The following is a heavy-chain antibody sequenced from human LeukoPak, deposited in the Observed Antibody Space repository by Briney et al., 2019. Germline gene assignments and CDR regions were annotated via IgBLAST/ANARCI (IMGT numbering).Heavy chain of an antibody. CDR2: ISAYNGNT. CDR1: GYTFTSYG. Sequence: ASVKVSCKASGYTFTSYGISWVRQAPGQGLEWMGWISAYNGNTNYAQKLQGRVTMTTDTSTSTAYTELRSLRSDDTAVYYCARPIEYYDSSGYYSPYFDYWGQGTLVTVSS. J-gene: IGHJ4*02. CDR3: ARPIEYYDSSGYYSPYFDY. V-gene: IGHV1-18*01. D-gene: IGHD3-22*01.